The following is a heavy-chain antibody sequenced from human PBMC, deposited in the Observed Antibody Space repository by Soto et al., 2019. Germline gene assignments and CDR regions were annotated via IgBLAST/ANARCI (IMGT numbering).Heavy chain of an antibody. CDR2: ISGSGGST. CDR1: GFTFSSYA. CDR3: AKDPSLGIRYFDWLSITDNYGMDV. D-gene: IGHD3-9*01. Sequence: GGSLRLSCAASGFTFSSYAMSWVRQAPGKGLEWVSAISGSGGSTYYADSVKGRFTISRDNSKNTLYLQMNSLRAEDTAVYYCAKDPSLGIRYFDWLSITDNYGMDVWGQGTTVTVSS. J-gene: IGHJ6*02. V-gene: IGHV3-23*01.